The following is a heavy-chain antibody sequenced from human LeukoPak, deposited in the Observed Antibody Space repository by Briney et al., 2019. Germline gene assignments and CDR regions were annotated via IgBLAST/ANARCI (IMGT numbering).Heavy chain of an antibody. CDR2: IYHSGST. CDR3: ARNEYDFWSGYYSYFDY. D-gene: IGHD3-3*01. CDR1: GGSISSGGYS. V-gene: IGHV4-30-2*01. Sequence: SETLSLTCAVSGGSISSGGYSWSWIRQPPGKGLEWIGYIYHSGSTYYNPSLKSRVTISVDRSKNQFSLKLSSVTAADTAVYYCARNEYDFWSGYYSYFDYWGQGTLVTVSS. J-gene: IGHJ4*02.